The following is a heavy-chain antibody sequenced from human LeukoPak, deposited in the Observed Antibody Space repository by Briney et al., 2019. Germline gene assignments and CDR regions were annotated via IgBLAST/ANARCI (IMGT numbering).Heavy chain of an antibody. CDR3: ARGRYCSADICSGGDAFDI. D-gene: IGHD2-15*01. CDR2: IYTRGST. CDR1: GGSINNYY. Sequence: SETLSLTCTVSGGSINNYYWSWIRQPAGKGLEWIGRIYTRGSTNYNPSLKSRVTTSVDTPKNQFSLKLSSVTAADTAVYYCARGRYCSADICSGGDAFDIWGQGTMVSVSS. V-gene: IGHV4-4*07. J-gene: IGHJ3*02.